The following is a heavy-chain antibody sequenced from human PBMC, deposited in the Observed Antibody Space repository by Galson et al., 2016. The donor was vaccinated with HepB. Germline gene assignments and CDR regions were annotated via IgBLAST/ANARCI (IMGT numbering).Heavy chain of an antibody. D-gene: IGHD3-10*01. CDR1: GFTFSTYA. CDR3: AREIPSRGKSDY. Sequence: SLRLSCAASGFTFSTYAMSWVRQAPGKGLEWASYISSGSSAIYYADSVKGRFTISRDNAKNSLYLQMNSLRDEDTAVYYCAREIPSRGKSDYWGQGTLVTVSS. J-gene: IGHJ4*02. CDR2: ISSGSSAI. V-gene: IGHV3-48*02.